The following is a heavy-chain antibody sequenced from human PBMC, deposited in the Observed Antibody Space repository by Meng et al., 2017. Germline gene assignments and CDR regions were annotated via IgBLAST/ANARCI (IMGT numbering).Heavy chain of an antibody. CDR1: GGSISSSSYY. CDR3: ARASGYYGSGSYYNDNDAFDI. V-gene: IGHV4-39*07. J-gene: IGHJ3*02. Sequence: SETLSLTCTVSGGSISSSSYYWGWIRQPPGKGLEWIGSIYYSGSTYYNPSLKSRVTISVDTSKNQFSLKLSSVTAADTAVYYCARASGYYGSGSYYNDNDAFDIWGQGTMVTVSS. CDR2: IYYSGST. D-gene: IGHD3-10*01.